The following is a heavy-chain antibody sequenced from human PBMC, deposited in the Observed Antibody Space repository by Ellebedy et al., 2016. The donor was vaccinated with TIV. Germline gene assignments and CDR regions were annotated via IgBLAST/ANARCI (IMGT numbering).Heavy chain of an antibody. V-gene: IGHV3-9*01. CDR3: AMETSGWIDH. D-gene: IGHD6-19*01. CDR1: GFNFGGHA. CDR2: IRWNSDTI. Sequence: GGSLRLXXAASGFNFGGHAMHWVRPAPGKGLEWVSHIRWNSDTIGYADSVKGRFTISRDNAKNSLYLEMNSLRVEDTGLYYCAMETSGWIDHWGQGTLVTVSS. J-gene: IGHJ4*02.